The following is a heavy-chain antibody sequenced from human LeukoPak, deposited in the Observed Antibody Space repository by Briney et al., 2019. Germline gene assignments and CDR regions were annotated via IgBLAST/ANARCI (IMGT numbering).Heavy chain of an antibody. J-gene: IGHJ3*02. Sequence: SETLSLTCTVSGDSISSYYWGWIRQPPGKGLEWIGSIYYSGSTYYNPSLKSRVTISVDTSKNQFSLKLSSVTAADTAVYYCARENADAFDIWGQGTMVTVSS. CDR3: ARENADAFDI. V-gene: IGHV4-39*07. CDR2: IYYSGST. CDR1: GDSISSYY.